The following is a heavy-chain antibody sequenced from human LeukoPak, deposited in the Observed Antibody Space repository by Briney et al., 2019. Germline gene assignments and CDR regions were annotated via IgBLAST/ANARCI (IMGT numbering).Heavy chain of an antibody. D-gene: IGHD3-3*01. CDR3: ASHSYDFWSGYYVPYMDV. CDR1: GGSISGYY. J-gene: IGHJ6*03. V-gene: IGHV4-59*01. CDR2: FYYSGST. Sequence: PSETLSLTCTVSGGSISGYYWSWIRQPPGKGLEWIGYFYYSGSTYYNPSLKSRVTISVDTSKNQFSLKLSSVTAADTAVYYCASHSYDFWSGYYVPYMDVWGKGTTVTVSS.